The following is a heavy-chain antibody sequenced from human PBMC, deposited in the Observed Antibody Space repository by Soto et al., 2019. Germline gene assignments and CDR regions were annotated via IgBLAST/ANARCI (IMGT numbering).Heavy chain of an antibody. Sequence: GGSLRLSCAASGFTFSGYGMHWVRQAPGKGLEWVAVISYDGSNKYYADSVKGRFTISRDNSKNTLYLQMNSLRAEDTAVYYCAKDYYGSGSYYPTLYYYYGMDVWGQGTTVTVSS. D-gene: IGHD3-10*01. CDR1: GFTFSGYG. CDR2: ISYDGSNK. V-gene: IGHV3-30*18. J-gene: IGHJ6*02. CDR3: AKDYYGSGSYYPTLYYYYGMDV.